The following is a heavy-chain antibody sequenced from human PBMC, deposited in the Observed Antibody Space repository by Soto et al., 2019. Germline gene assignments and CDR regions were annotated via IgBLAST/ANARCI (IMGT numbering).Heavy chain of an antibody. CDR2: INPSGDSR. CDR1: GFSFSDYF. V-gene: IGHV1-46*01. Sequence: ASVKVSCKASGFSFSDYFMHWVRQAPGQGLEWMGIINPSGDSRNYAQKFQGRVTITRDTSTSTAYMDLSSLRSDDTAIYYCARQQDRGIIAAGFDYWGQGTLVTVSS. D-gene: IGHD6-13*01. J-gene: IGHJ4*02. CDR3: ARQQDRGIIAAGFDY.